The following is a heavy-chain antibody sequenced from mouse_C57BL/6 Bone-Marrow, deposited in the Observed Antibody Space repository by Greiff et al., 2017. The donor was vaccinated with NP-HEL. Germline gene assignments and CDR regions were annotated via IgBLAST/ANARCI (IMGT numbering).Heavy chain of an antibody. J-gene: IGHJ2*01. D-gene: IGHD2-2*01. Sequence: EVKLMESGGGLVQPGGSLSLSCAASGFTFTDYYMSWVRQPPGKALEWLGFIRNKANGYTTEDSASVKGRFTISRDNSQSILYLQMNALRAEDIATYYCARGRGMVTPYYFDYWGQGTTLTVSS. CDR2: IRNKANGYTT. CDR1: GFTFTDYY. V-gene: IGHV7-3*01. CDR3: ARGRGMVTPYYFDY.